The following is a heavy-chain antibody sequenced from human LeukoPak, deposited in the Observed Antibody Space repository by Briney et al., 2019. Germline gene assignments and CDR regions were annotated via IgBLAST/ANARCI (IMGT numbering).Heavy chain of an antibody. Sequence: ASVKVSCKASGYTFTSYYLHWVRQAPGQGLEWMGIINPSGGSTRYVRTFQGRVTMTRDMSTSTVYMGLSSLRSEDTAVYYCVRRGTTIFGVVTIDAFDIWGQGTMVTVSS. V-gene: IGHV1-46*01. CDR2: INPSGGST. J-gene: IGHJ3*02. CDR1: GYTFTSYY. D-gene: IGHD3-3*01. CDR3: VRRGTTIFGVVTIDAFDI.